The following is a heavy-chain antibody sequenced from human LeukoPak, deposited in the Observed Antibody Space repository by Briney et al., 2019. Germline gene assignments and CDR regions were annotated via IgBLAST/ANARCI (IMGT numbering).Heavy chain of an antibody. V-gene: IGHV3-23*01. CDR1: GLRFSAYA. D-gene: IGHD3-16*01. Sequence: PGGSLRLSCAGYGLRFSAYALTWVRQAPGKGLEWVSSITGRGDITYYSDSVKGRFAISRDNSRNTLFLQMNRLRVLETGVYFCAKGAGDEVSADGWYGSLDQWGQGTLVTVSS. J-gene: IGHJ4*02. CDR2: ITGRGDIT. CDR3: AKGAGDEVSADGWYGSLDQ.